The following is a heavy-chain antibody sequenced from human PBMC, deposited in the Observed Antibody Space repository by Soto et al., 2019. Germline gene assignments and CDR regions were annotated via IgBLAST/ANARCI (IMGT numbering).Heavy chain of an antibody. CDR2: ISSNGGST. CDR1: GFTFSSYA. Sequence: SLRLSCSASGFTFSSYAMHWVRQAPGKGLEYVSAISSNGGSTYYADSVKGRFTISRDNSKNTLYLQMSSLRAEDTAVYYCVKDRRFWSGYYTSTETSPAAYWGQGTLVTVSS. J-gene: IGHJ4*02. V-gene: IGHV3-64D*06. CDR3: VKDRRFWSGYYTSTETSPAAY. D-gene: IGHD3-3*01.